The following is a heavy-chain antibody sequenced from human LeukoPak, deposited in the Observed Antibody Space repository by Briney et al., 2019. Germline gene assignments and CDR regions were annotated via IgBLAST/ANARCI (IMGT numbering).Heavy chain of an antibody. Sequence: SETLCLSCAVYGVSFSGYYWSWIRQPPGMGLEWIGEINHSGSTNYNPSLKSRVTISVDTSKNQFSLKLSSVTAADTAVYYCARGIGYSSSWYRRNWFDPWGQGTLVTVSS. V-gene: IGHV4-34*01. D-gene: IGHD6-13*01. CDR2: INHSGST. CDR1: GVSFSGYY. J-gene: IGHJ5*02. CDR3: ARGIGYSSSWYRRNWFDP.